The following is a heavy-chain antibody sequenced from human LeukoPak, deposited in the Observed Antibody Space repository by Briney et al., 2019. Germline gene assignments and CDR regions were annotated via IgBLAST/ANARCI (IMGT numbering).Heavy chain of an antibody. D-gene: IGHD2-15*01. V-gene: IGHV5-51*01. CDR1: GYSFTTYW. CDR2: IYPGDSDT. Sequence: GESLKISCKGSGYSFTTYWIGWVRQMPGKGLEWMGIIYPGDSDTRYSPSFQGQVTISADKSISTAYLQWSSLKASDTAMYYCARRYCSGGSCGWYDPWGQGTLVTVSS. J-gene: IGHJ5*02. CDR3: ARRYCSGGSCGWYDP.